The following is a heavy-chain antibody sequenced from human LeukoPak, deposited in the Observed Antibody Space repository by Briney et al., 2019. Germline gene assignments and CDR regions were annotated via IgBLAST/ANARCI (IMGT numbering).Heavy chain of an antibody. D-gene: IGHD5-24*01. V-gene: IGHV3-33*01. Sequence: PGGSLRLSCVAAGFTFSRCGMHWVRQAPGKGLEWVAVIYSDGRNAYYADSVEGRFTISRDNAKNSLYLQMNSLRAEDTAVYYCARGVGRWLPPLGWWGQGTLVTVSS. CDR1: GFTFSRCG. J-gene: IGHJ4*02. CDR2: IYSDGRNA. CDR3: ARGVGRWLPPLGW.